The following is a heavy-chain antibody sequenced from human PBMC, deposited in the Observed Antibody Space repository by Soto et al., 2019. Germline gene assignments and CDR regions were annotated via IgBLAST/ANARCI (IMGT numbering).Heavy chain of an antibody. J-gene: IGHJ4*02. CDR2: IYYSGST. CDR3: AGQTTVTTRAGFDY. V-gene: IGHV4-30-4*01. Sequence: SETLSLTCTVSGGSISSGDYYWSWIRQPPGKGLEWIGYIYYSGSTYYNPSLKSRVTISVDTSKNQFSLKLSSVTAADTAVYYCAGQTTVTTRAGFDYWGQGXLVTVYS. CDR1: GGSISSGDYY. D-gene: IGHD4-17*01.